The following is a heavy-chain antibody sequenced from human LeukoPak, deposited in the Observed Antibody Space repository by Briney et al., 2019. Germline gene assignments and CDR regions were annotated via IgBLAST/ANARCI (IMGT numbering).Heavy chain of an antibody. J-gene: IGHJ4*02. D-gene: IGHD3-16*01. CDR1: GGSISSSSYY. Sequence: SETLSLTCTVSGGSISSSSYYWGWIRQPPGKGLEWIGSIYYSGSTYYNPSLKSRVTISVDTSKNQFSLKLSSVTAADTAVYYCARVEGGRAFDYWGQGTLVTVSS. CDR2: IYYSGST. CDR3: ARVEGGRAFDY. V-gene: IGHV4-39*01.